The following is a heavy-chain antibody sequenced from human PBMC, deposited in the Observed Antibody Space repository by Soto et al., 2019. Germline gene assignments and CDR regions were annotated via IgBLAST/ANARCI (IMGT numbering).Heavy chain of an antibody. V-gene: IGHV4-34*01. Sequence: VQLQQWGAGVLKPSETLSLTCAAHGGSFSGFQWSWIRRAPGKGLEWIGEINHNGDTNYNPSLKSRVTISIDTSKNEFSLKLTSVTAGDTARYYCAREWGFCDGTRCFPLFYYWGQGVLVTVSS. D-gene: IGHD2-2*01. CDR2: INHNGDT. CDR1: GGSFSGFQ. CDR3: AREWGFCDGTRCFPLFYY. J-gene: IGHJ4*02.